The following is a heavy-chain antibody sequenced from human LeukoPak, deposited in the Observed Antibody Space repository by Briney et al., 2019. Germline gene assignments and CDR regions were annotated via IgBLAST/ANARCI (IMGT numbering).Heavy chain of an antibody. D-gene: IGHD3-10*01. V-gene: IGHV3-23*01. CDR3: ARDGYYYGSGSYYKVDFDF. CDR2: ISDSGNT. J-gene: IGHJ4*02. CDR1: GFTFSSYA. Sequence: GGSLRLSCAASGFTFSSYAMSWVRQAPGKGLEWVSAISDSGNTYHADSVKGRFTISRDSSKNTLFLQMNSLRAEDTAVYYCARDGYYYGSGSYYKVDFDFWGQGTLVTVSS.